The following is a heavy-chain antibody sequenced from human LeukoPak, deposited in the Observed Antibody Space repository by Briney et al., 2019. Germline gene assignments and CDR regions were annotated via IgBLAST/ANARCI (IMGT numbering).Heavy chain of an antibody. D-gene: IGHD2-2*02. CDR2: IIPILGIA. V-gene: IGHV1-69*04. CDR3: ARDDAAIHLSYYYYGMDV. CDR1: GGTFSSYT. Sequence: SVKVSCKASGGTFSSYTISWVRQAPGQGLEWMGRIIPILGIANYAQKFRGRVTITADKSTSTAYMELSSLRSEDTAVYYCARDDAAIHLSYYYYGMDVWGQGTTVTVSS. J-gene: IGHJ6*02.